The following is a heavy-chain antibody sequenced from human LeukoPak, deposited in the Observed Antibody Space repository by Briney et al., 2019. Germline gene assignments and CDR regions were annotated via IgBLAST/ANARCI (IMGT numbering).Heavy chain of an antibody. CDR1: GFTFSSYA. J-gene: IGHJ4*02. CDR2: ISGSGGST. D-gene: IGHD3-22*01. Sequence: GGSPRLSCAASGFTFSSYAMSWVRQAPGKGLEWVSAISGSGGSTYYADSVKGRFTISRDNSKNTLYLQMNSLRAEDTAVYYCAKEGDYYDSSGYPTPFDYWGQGTLVTVSS. CDR3: AKEGDYYDSSGYPTPFDY. V-gene: IGHV3-23*01.